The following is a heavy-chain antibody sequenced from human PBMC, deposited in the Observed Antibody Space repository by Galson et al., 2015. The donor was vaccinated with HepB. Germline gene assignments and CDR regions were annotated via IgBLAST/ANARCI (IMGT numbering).Heavy chain of an antibody. Sequence: SLRLSCAASGFTFSSYGMHWVRQAPGKGLEWVAVISYDGSNKYYADSVKGRFTISRDNSKNTLYLQMNSLRAEDTAVYYCARRVVVAATYDYWGQGTLVTVSS. V-gene: IGHV3-30*03. CDR2: ISYDGSNK. CDR1: GFTFSSYG. D-gene: IGHD2-15*01. CDR3: ARRVVVAATYDY. J-gene: IGHJ4*02.